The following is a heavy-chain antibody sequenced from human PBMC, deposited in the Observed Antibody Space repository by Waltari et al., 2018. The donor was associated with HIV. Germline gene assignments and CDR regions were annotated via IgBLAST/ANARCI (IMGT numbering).Heavy chain of an antibody. J-gene: IGHJ5*02. V-gene: IGHV3-53*03. CDR1: GFNVSSDY. CDR2: LYVPTTGTYR. CDR3: VRGSLMTTAAP. D-gene: IGHD4-17*01. Sequence: EVQLVESGGGLFRPGGSLRLSCAVSGFNVSSDYMTWVRQPPGKGLDVVSTLYVPTTGTYRFYAPSVKGRFTISRDNSENTLYLQMSGLRAEDTAIYYCVRGSLMTTAAPWGQGTLVTVSS.